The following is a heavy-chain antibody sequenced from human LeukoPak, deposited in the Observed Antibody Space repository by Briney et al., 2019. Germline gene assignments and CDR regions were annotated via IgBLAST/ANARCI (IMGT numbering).Heavy chain of an antibody. CDR1: GLTFSTYG. J-gene: IGHJ4*02. CDR2: MSSDGNEK. Sequence: GGSLRLSCVASGLTFSTYGMNWVRQAPGWGLEWVAFMSSDGNEKFYVDSVKGRFTISRDNSENTLSLQMNRLRAEDTAMYYCSTGGPTNFDSWGQGTLVTVS. CDR3: STGGPTNFDS. V-gene: IGHV3-30*03. D-gene: IGHD7-27*01.